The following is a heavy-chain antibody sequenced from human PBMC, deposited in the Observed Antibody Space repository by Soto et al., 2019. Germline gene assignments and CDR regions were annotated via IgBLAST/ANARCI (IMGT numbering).Heavy chain of an antibody. V-gene: IGHV1-69*06. J-gene: IGHJ6*02. CDR1: GGTLSSYA. Sequence: SVKVSFKASGGTLSSYAIIWLRQAPGQGLEWMGGIIPIFGTANYEQKFQGRVRITADKSTSTAYMELSSLRSEDTAVYYCARDLHGDYDAGYYYGMDVWGQGTTVTVSS. CDR2: IIPIFGTA. CDR3: ARDLHGDYDAGYYYGMDV. D-gene: IGHD4-17*01.